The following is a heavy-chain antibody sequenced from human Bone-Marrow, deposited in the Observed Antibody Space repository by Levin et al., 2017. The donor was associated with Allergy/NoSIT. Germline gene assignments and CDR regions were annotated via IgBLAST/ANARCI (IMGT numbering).Heavy chain of an antibody. Sequence: SLTTGGVGVGWIRPPPGKALEWLALIYWDDDKRYSPSLESRLTITKDTSKNQVVLTMTNMDPVDTATYYCAHAIAPSVDGGYYPIAFHSWGQGTLVTVSS. CDR1: SLTTGGVG. CDR3: AHAIAPSVDGGYYPIAFHS. CDR2: IYWDDDK. V-gene: IGHV2-5*02. D-gene: IGHD3-22*01. J-gene: IGHJ4*02.